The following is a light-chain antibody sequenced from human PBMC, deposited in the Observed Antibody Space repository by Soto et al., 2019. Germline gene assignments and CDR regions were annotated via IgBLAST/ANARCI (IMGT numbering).Light chain of an antibody. CDR1: QSVNIT. CDR2: GAS. Sequence: DIVMTQSPATLSLSPGDRATLSCRASQSVNITLAWYQQKPGQDPRLLIYGASARDTGIPAKFSGSGSGTEFTLTISSLQSEDFAVYYCQQYNKWPRTFGQGTKVDIK. CDR3: QQYNKWPRT. V-gene: IGKV3D-15*01. J-gene: IGKJ1*01.